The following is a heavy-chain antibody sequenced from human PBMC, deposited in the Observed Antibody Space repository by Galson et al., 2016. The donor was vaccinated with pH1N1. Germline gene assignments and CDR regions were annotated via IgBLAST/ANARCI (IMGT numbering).Heavy chain of an antibody. D-gene: IGHD3-22*01. CDR3: ARRDSRYGMDV. V-gene: IGHV5-51*01. CDR2: IYPGDSDT. Sequence: QSGAEVKKPGESLKISCKGSGSTFTSYWIGWVRQMPGKGLEWMGIIYPGDSDTRYSPSFQGQVTISADKSISTAYLQWCRLKASDTAMYYWARRDSRYGMDVWGQGTTVTVSS. CDR1: GSTFTSYW. J-gene: IGHJ6*02.